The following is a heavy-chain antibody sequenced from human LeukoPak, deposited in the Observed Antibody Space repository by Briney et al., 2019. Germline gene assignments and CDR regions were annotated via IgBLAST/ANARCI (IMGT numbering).Heavy chain of an antibody. CDR1: GFTFDDYA. V-gene: IGHV3-43D*03. Sequence: PGGSLRLSCAASGFTFDDYAMHWVRQAPGKGLEWVSLISWDGGSTYYADSVKGRFTISRDNSKNSLYLQMNSLRAEDTALYYCAKDSGSSGYYYGFDYWGQGTLVTVSS. D-gene: IGHD3-22*01. CDR2: ISWDGGST. J-gene: IGHJ4*02. CDR3: AKDSGSSGYYYGFDY.